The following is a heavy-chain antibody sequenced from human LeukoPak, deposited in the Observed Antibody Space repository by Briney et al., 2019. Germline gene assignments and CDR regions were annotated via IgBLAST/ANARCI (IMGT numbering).Heavy chain of an antibody. CDR3: AKYRFINHNCYPRGHYHYGMDV. CDR1: GFTFSNQA. Sequence: GGSLRLSCAASGFTFSNQAMSWVRQAPGKGLEWVSAISGSGEGTYYADSVKGRFTIARDNAMNAVYLQRNSLRGEDTAVYYCAKYRFINHNCYPRGHYHYGMDVWGQGTTVTVS. V-gene: IGHV3-23*01. D-gene: IGHD1-20*01. CDR2: ISGSGEGT. J-gene: IGHJ6*02.